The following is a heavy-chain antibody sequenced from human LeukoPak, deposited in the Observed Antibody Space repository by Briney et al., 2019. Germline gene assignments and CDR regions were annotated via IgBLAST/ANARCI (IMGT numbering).Heavy chain of an antibody. CDR1: GGSISSSSYY. Sequence: SETLSLTCTVSGGSISSSSYYWDWIRQPPGKGLEWIGSIYYSGSTYYNPSLKSRVTISVDASKNQFSLKLSSVTAADTAMYYCARIPRVDFWSGYYHPQYGMDVWGQGTTVTVSS. CDR3: ARIPRVDFWSGYYHPQYGMDV. V-gene: IGHV4-39*01. CDR2: IYYSGST. D-gene: IGHD3-3*01. J-gene: IGHJ6*02.